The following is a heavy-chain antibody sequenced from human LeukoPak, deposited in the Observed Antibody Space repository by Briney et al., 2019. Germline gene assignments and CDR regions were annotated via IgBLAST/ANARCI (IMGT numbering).Heavy chain of an antibody. CDR2: INHSGST. Sequence: SETLSLTCAVYGGSFSGYYWSWIRQPPGKGLEWIGEINHSGSTNYNPSLKSRVTRSVDTSKNQFSLKLSSVTAADTAVYYCARGRGYSYGRFDYWGQGTLVTVSS. J-gene: IGHJ4*02. V-gene: IGHV4-34*01. CDR1: GGSFSGYY. CDR3: ARGRGYSYGRFDY. D-gene: IGHD5-18*01.